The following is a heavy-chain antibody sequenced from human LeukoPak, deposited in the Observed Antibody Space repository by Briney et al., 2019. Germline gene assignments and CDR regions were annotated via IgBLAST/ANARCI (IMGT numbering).Heavy chain of an antibody. CDR1: GFPFSSYW. D-gene: IGHD2-15*01. Sequence: PGGSLRLSCVASGFPFSSYWMTWVRQAPGKGLEWVANIKQDGSKKSYVDSVKGRFTISRDNAKNSLYLQMNSLRAEDTAVYYCARDDCSGGSCYLDYWGQGTLVTVSS. V-gene: IGHV3-7*01. CDR3: ARDDCSGGSCYLDY. CDR2: IKQDGSKK. J-gene: IGHJ4*02.